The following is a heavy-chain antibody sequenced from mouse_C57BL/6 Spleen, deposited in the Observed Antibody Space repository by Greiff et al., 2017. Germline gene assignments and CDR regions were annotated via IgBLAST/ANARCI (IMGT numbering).Heavy chain of an antibody. V-gene: IGHV1-26*01. CDR2: INPNNGGT. J-gene: IGHJ2*01. CDR1: GYTFTDYY. D-gene: IGHD1-1*01. CDR3: ARGATVVATTYYFDY. Sequence: EVQLQQSGPELVKPGASVKISCKASGYTFTDYYMNWVKQSHGKSLEWIGDINPNNGGTSYNQKFKGKATLTVNKSSSTADMERRSLTSEDSAVYYCARGATVVATTYYFDYWGQGTTLTVSS.